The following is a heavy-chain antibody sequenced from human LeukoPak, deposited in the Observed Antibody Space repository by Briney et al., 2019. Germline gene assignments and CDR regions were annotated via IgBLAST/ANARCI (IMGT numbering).Heavy chain of an antibody. CDR2: IYYSGST. D-gene: IGHD3-10*01. CDR3: ARGTRGFDSSFDF. J-gene: IGHJ4*02. CDR1: GDSSDNNGFY. Sequence: SETLSLTCTVSGDSSDNNGFYWGWIRQPPGKGLEWSGNIYYSGSTYYNPSLKSRVTTSVDTSKNQFSLKLSSVTAAATAVYYCARGTRGFDSSFDFWGQGTLVTVSS. V-gene: IGHV4-39*07.